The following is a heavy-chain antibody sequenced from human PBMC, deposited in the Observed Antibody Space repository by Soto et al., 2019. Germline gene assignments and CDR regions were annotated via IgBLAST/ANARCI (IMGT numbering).Heavy chain of an antibody. V-gene: IGHV4-4*07. CDR2: IDPSGAT. Sequence: QVQLQESGPGLVKPSETLSLTCTVSGASIRTYFLSWIRQPAGEGLEWLGRIDPSGATTSNPSLKHRLNMSLDPSTNQFYLTLTAVNAAATAVYFCASLGRNYYNGMDVWGQGTTVIVSS. J-gene: IGHJ6*02. CDR1: GASIRTYF. CDR3: ASLGRNYYNGMDV.